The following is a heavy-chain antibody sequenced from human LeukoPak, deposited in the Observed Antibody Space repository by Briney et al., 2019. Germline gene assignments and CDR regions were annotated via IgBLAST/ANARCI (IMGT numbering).Heavy chain of an antibody. CDR2: IIPIFGTA. Sequence: ASVKVSCKASGGTFSSYAISWVRQAPGQGLEWMGGIIPIFGTANYAQKFQGRVTITADKSTSTAYMELSSLRSEDTAVYYCARVNNRVTMVRGPVGWFDPWGQGTLVTVPS. CDR3: ARVNNRVTMVRGPVGWFDP. CDR1: GGTFSSYA. J-gene: IGHJ5*02. V-gene: IGHV1-69*06. D-gene: IGHD3-10*01.